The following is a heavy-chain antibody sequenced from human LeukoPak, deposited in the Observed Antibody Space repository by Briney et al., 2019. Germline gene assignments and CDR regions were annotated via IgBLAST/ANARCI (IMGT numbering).Heavy chain of an antibody. Sequence: GRSLRLSCAASGFTFSSYAMHWVRQAPGKGLEWVAAISYDGNNKYYADSVKGRFTISRDNSKNTLYLQMNSLRAEDTAVYYCARGPRFAIRMIVVVTKGHFDYWGQGALVTVS. V-gene: IGHV3-30*04. CDR3: ARGPRFAIRMIVVVTKGHFDY. J-gene: IGHJ4*02. D-gene: IGHD3-22*01. CDR2: ISYDGNNK. CDR1: GFTFSSYA.